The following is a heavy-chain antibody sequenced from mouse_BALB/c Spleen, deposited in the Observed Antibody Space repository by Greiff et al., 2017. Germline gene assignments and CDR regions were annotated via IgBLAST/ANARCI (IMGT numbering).Heavy chain of an antibody. CDR3: TNGDYYAMDY. Sequence: EVQVVESGGGLVQPGGSMKLSCVASGFTFSNYWMNWVRQSPEKGLEWVAEIRLKSNNYATHYAESVKGRFTISRDDSKSSVYLQMNNLRAEDTGIYYCTNGDYYAMDYWGQGTSVTVSS. J-gene: IGHJ4*01. CDR2: IRLKSNNYAT. CDR1: GFTFSNYW. V-gene: IGHV6-6*02.